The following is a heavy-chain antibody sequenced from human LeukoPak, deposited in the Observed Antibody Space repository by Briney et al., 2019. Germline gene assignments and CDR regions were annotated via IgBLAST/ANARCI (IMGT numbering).Heavy chain of an antibody. CDR2: ISAGGDGT. V-gene: IGHV3-23*01. Sequence: PGGSLRLSCAASTFSFSEYPMGWVRQAPGKGLEWVSGISAGGDGTYYADPVKGRFTISRDNSKNTLFLQMNSLRAEDTAKYYCARVHSSDAFDIWGQGTMVTVSS. D-gene: IGHD3-22*01. CDR1: TFSFSEYP. J-gene: IGHJ3*02. CDR3: ARVHSSDAFDI.